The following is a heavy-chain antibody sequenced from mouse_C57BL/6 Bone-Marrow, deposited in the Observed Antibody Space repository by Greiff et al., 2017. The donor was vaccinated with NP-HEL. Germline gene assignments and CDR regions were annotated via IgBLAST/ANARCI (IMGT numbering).Heavy chain of an antibody. CDR1: GYTFTDYY. D-gene: IGHD2-5*01. CDR2: INPNNGGT. V-gene: IGHV1-26*01. Sequence: EVQLQQSGPELVKPGASVKISCKASGYTFTDYYMNWVKQSHGKSLEWIGDINPNNGGTSYNQKFKGKATLTVDKSSSTAYMELRSLTSEDSAVYYCARRIGMDSNYGYFDVWGTGTTVTVSS. J-gene: IGHJ1*03. CDR3: ARRIGMDSNYGYFDV.